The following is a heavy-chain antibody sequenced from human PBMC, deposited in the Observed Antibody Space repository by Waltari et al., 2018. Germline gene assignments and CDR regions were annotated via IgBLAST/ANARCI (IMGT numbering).Heavy chain of an antibody. CDR2: IKQDGSEK. J-gene: IGHJ4*02. V-gene: IGHV3-7*01. Sequence: EVQLVESGGGLVQPGGSLRLSCAASGFTFSRYWMSWVRQAPGKGREWVANIKQDGSEKYYVDSVKGRFTISRDNAKNSLYLQMNSLRAEDTAVYYCARVDYGSGSYFFDYWGQGTLVTVSS. CDR1: GFTFSRYW. D-gene: IGHD3-10*01. CDR3: ARVDYGSGSYFFDY.